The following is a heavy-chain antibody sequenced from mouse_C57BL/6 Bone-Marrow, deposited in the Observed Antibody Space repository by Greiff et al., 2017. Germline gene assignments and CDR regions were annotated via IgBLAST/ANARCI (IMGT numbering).Heavy chain of an antibody. CDR1: GFTFSDYG. D-gene: IGHD4-1*01. V-gene: IGHV5-17*01. Sequence: VPLQASGGCLVKPGGSLKLSCAASGFTFSDYGMHWVRQAPEKGLEWVAYISSGSSTIYYADTVKGRFTISRDNAKNTLFLQMTSLRSEDTAMYYCARTGTLDYWGQGTTLTVSS. CDR2: ISSGSSTI. CDR3: ARTGTLDY. J-gene: IGHJ2*01.